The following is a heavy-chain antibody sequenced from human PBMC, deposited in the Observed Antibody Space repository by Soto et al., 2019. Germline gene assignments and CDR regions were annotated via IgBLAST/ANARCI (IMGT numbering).Heavy chain of an antibody. V-gene: IGHV1-58*01. CDR3: AARRSGLYAMDV. D-gene: IGHD1-26*01. Sequence: SVKVSCKASGFTFSTSAVQWVRQARGQRPEWMGWIVGGSGNTNYAQNFQERVIITRDMSTSTVYMELSSLRSDDTAVYFCAARRSGLYAMDVWGQGTTGTVSS. J-gene: IGHJ6*02. CDR2: IVGGSGNT. CDR1: GFTFSTSA.